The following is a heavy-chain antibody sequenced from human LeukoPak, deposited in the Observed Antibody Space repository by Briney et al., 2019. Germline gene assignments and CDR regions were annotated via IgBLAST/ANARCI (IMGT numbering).Heavy chain of an antibody. Sequence: ETLSLTCAVYGGSFSGYYWSWIRQPPGKGLVWVSRINEDGSTTNYADSVKGRFTISRDNAKNTLYLQMNSLRAEDTAVYYCVRDLGGRSGHWGQGTLVTVSS. CDR3: VRDLGGRSGH. CDR1: GGSFSGYY. D-gene: IGHD1-26*01. J-gene: IGHJ4*02. V-gene: IGHV3-74*01. CDR2: INEDGSTT.